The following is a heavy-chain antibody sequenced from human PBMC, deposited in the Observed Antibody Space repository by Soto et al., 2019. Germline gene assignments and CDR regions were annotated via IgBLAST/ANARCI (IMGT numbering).Heavy chain of an antibody. V-gene: IGHV4-61*08. CDR1: GGPINSPDYY. CDR2: IYYSGST. CDR3: ARGRIVATYAFDI. D-gene: IGHD5-12*01. Sequence: SDTLSLTCNVSGGPINSPDYYWTWLRQSPGKGLERIGYIYYSGSTNYNPSIKTRVTMSVDTSKNQFSLKLSSVTAADTAVYYCARGRIVATYAFDIWGQGTMVTVSS. J-gene: IGHJ3*02.